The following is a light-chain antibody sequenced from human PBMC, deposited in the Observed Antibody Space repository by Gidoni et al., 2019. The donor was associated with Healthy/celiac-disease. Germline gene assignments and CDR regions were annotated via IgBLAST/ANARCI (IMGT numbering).Light chain of an antibody. V-gene: IGKV1-5*03. CDR1: QSISSW. J-gene: IGKJ4*01. CDR2: KAS. CDR3: QQYNSYSYLT. Sequence: DIQMTQSPSTLSASVGDRVTITCRASQSISSWLAWYQQKPGKAPKLLIYKASGLESGVPSRFSGSGSGTEFTLTISSLQPDDFATYYCQQYNSYSYLTFGGGTKVEIK.